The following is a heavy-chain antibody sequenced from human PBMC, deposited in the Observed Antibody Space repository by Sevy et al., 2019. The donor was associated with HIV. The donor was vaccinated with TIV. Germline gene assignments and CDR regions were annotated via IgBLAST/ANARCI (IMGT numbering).Heavy chain of an antibody. V-gene: IGHV3-72*01. CDR2: IRNKADSYTT. Sequence: GGSLRLSCAASGFTFSDHYMEWVRQAPGKGLEWVGRIRNKADSYTTEYAASGKGRFTISRDDSKNSLYLLMNSLKTEDTAVYYCATQAGIAAAGRVFDYWGQGTLVTVSS. CDR1: GFTFSDHY. CDR3: ATQAGIAAAGRVFDY. D-gene: IGHD6-13*01. J-gene: IGHJ4*02.